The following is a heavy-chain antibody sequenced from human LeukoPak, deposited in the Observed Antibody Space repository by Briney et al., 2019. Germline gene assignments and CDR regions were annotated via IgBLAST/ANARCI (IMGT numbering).Heavy chain of an antibody. CDR1: GGSSSSYY. Sequence: SETLSLTCPVSGGSSSSYYWCWIRQPPGRGLEWIGYIYYSGSTNYNPSLKSRVTISVDTSKNQFSLKLSSVTAADTAVYYCARAAVGYHALAAAEPFFDYWGQGTLVTVSS. CDR3: ARAAVGYHALAAAEPFFDY. J-gene: IGHJ4*02. CDR2: IYYSGST. D-gene: IGHD6-13*01. V-gene: IGHV4-59*01.